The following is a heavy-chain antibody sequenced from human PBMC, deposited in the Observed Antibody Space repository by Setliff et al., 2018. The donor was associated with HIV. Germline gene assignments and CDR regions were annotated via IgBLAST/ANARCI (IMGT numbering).Heavy chain of an antibody. Sequence: SETLSLTCIVSSGSISTSSYYWGWIRQPPGKGLEWIGSIYYSGSTYYNPSLKSRITISIVTSKNQFSLRLSSVTAADTAVYYCARQYYDYVWGTYRSQYYFDNWGQGTLVTVSS. CDR1: SGSISTSSYY. J-gene: IGHJ4*02. D-gene: IGHD3-16*02. CDR2: IYYSGST. V-gene: IGHV4-39*07. CDR3: ARQYYDYVWGTYRSQYYFDN.